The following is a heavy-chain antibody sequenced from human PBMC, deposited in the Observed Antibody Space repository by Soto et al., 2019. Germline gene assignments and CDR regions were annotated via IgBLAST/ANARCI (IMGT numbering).Heavy chain of an antibody. CDR1: GGSISSYY. V-gene: IGHV4-59*01. Sequence: PSETLSLTCTVSGGSISSYYWSWIRQPPGKGLEWIGYIYYRGSTNYNPSIKSRITIKIDTTKNQNSLKLSFVTAADTAVYYCARDSGSYFDYWGQGTLVTVSS. CDR3: ARDSGSYFDY. CDR2: IYYRGST. D-gene: IGHD1-26*01. J-gene: IGHJ4*02.